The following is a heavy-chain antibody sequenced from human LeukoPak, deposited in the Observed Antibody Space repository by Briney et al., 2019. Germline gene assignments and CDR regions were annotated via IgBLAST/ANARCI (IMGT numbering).Heavy chain of an antibody. CDR3: ASKGYCSGGSCYTDYYYYGMDV. CDR2: ITPIFGIA. V-gene: IGHV1-69*04. Sequence: SVKVSCKASGGTFSSYAISWVRQAPGQGLEWMGRITPIFGIANYAQKSQGRVTITADKSTSTAYMELSSLRSEDTAVYYCASKGYCSGGSCYTDYYYYGMDVWGQGTTVTVSS. J-gene: IGHJ6*02. CDR1: GGTFSSYA. D-gene: IGHD2-15*01.